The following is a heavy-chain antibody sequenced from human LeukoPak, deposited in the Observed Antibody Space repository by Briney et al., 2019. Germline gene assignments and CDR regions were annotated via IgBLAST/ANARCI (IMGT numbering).Heavy chain of an antibody. D-gene: IGHD5-18*01. CDR3: ARGHVDTATGFDP. CDR1: GYTFTGYY. V-gene: IGHV1-2*02. CDR2: INPNSGGT. J-gene: IGHJ5*02. Sequence: GASVKVSCKASGYTFTGYYMHWVRQAPGQGLEWMGWINPNSGGTNYAQKFQGRVTMTRDTSISTAYMELSRLRSDDTPVYYCARGHVDTATGFDPWGQGTLVTVSS.